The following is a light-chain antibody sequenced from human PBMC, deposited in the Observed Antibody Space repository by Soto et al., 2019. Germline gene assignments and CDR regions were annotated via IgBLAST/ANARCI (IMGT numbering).Light chain of an antibody. CDR3: QQYGSSPLT. V-gene: IGKV3-20*01. CDR2: GAS. J-gene: IGKJ4*01. Sequence: EIVLTQSPGTLSLSPGERATLSCRASQSVSSSYLAWYQQKPGQAPRLLMYGASTRATGIPDRFSGSGSGTDFILTISRLEPEDFAVYYCQQYGSSPLTFGGGSKVEIK. CDR1: QSVSSSY.